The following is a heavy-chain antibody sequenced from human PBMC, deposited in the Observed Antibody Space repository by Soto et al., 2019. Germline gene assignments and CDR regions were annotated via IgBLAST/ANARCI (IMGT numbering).Heavy chain of an antibody. V-gene: IGHV3-48*03. CDR2: ISSSGSTM. Sequence: PGGSLRLSCAASGFTFSSYEMNWVRQAPGKGLEWVSYISSSGSTMYYADSVKGRFTISRDNAKNSLYLQMNSLRAEDTAVYYCAIRRIAGIYYDSSGFFDYWGQGTLVTVSS. CDR1: GFTFSSYE. CDR3: AIRRIAGIYYDSSGFFDY. J-gene: IGHJ4*02. D-gene: IGHD3-22*01.